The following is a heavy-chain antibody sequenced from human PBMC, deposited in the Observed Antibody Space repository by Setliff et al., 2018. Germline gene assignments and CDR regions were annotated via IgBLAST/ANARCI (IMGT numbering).Heavy chain of an antibody. CDR3: ARGYCNRVGCFFAGWFDP. Sequence: PSETLSLTCAVYGGSFSGYYWSWIRQPPGKGLEWIGEINHTGSTNYSPSLKSRVTISVDTSKNQFSLKLSYVTTADTAVYYCARGYCNRVGCFFAGWFDPWGQGTLVTVSS. CDR2: INHTGST. V-gene: IGHV4-34*01. CDR1: GGSFSGYY. J-gene: IGHJ5*02. D-gene: IGHD2-2*01.